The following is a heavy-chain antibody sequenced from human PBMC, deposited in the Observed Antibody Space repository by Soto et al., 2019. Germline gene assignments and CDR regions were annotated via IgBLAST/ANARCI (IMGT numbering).Heavy chain of an antibody. CDR1: GFTFSSYW. D-gene: IGHD2-2*01. CDR2: IKQDGSEK. J-gene: IGHJ6*02. CDR3: ARVPDPYCSSTSCSYYYYGMDV. V-gene: IGHV3-7*03. Sequence: QSGGSLRLSCAASGFTFSSYWMSWVRQAPGKGLEWVANIKQDGSEKYYVDSVKGRFTISRDNAKNSLYLQMNSLRAEDTAVYYCARVPDPYCSSTSCSYYYYGMDVWGQGTTVTVSS.